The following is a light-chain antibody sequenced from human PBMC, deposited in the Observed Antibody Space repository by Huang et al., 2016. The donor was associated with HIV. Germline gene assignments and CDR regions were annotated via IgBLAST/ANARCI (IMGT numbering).Light chain of an antibody. CDR1: QTISYNKNY. J-gene: IGKJ4*01. V-gene: IGKV4-1*01. CDR2: WAS. Sequence: DIVMTQSPDSLAFSLGERATINCKSSQTISYNKNYLAWYQQKPGQSPKLLIYWASTRESGVPDRFSGSGSGTDFTLTISSLQAEDVAVYYCQQYYSKPLTFGGGTKVEIK. CDR3: QQYYSKPLT.